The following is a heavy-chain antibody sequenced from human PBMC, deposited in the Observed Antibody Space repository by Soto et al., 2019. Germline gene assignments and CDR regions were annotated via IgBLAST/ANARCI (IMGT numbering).Heavy chain of an antibody. J-gene: IGHJ3*02. Sequence: SETLSLTCTGSGGSISSGDYYWSWIRQPPGKGLEWIGYIYYSGSTYYNPSLKSRVTISVDTSKNQFSLKLSSVTAADTAVYYCARDSGRYCSSTSCSYYAFDIWGQGTMVTVSS. V-gene: IGHV4-30-4*01. CDR2: IYYSGST. D-gene: IGHD2-2*01. CDR3: ARDSGRYCSSTSCSYYAFDI. CDR1: GGSISSGDYY.